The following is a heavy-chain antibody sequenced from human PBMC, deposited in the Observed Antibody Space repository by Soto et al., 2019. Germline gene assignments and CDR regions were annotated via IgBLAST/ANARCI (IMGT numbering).Heavy chain of an antibody. J-gene: IGHJ4*02. Sequence: QVQLVESGGGVVQPGSSLRLSCAASGFTLSSYGMHWVRQAPGKGLEWVAVISYDGRNKYYADSVKGRFTISRDNSKNTLYPGMNSLRAEDTAVYYCAKGGSISARYFDYWGQGTLATVSS. V-gene: IGHV3-30*18. CDR2: ISYDGRNK. CDR3: AKGGSISARYFDY. D-gene: IGHD6-6*01. CDR1: GFTLSSYG.